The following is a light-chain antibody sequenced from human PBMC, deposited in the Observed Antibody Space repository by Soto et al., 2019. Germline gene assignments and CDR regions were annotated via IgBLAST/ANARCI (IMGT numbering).Light chain of an antibody. CDR2: GNR. Sequence: QSALTQPPSVSGAPGQMVTISCTGSSSNIGSGYGVHWYQQLPGTAPKLLIYGNRHRPSGVPDRFSGSQSGTSASLAITGLQAEDEADYYCQSLDSSLSGYVFGTGTKLTVL. CDR3: QSLDSSLSGYV. CDR1: SSNIGSGYG. J-gene: IGLJ1*01. V-gene: IGLV1-40*01.